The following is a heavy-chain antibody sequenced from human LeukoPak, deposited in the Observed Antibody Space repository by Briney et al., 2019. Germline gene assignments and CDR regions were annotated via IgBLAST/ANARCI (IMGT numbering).Heavy chain of an antibody. CDR3: ARRIRFFPYYFDF. CDR2: IYYSGST. Sequence: PSETLSLTSTVSGGSICSYYCSWIRQPPPEGVKWSGYIYYSGSTNYNPSLKSRVTISVDTSKNKFSLRLSSVTAADTAVYYCARRIRFFPYYFDFWGQGTLATVTS. J-gene: IGHJ4*02. V-gene: IGHV4-59*01. D-gene: IGHD3-3*01. CDR1: GGSICSYY.